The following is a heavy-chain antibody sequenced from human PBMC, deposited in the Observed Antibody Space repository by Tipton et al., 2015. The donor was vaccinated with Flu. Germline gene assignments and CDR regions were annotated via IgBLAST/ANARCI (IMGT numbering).Heavy chain of an antibody. D-gene: IGHD4-23*01. V-gene: IGHV4-61*02. Sequence: LRLSCTVSGGSISSGSYYWTWIRQPAGKGLEWIGRVYPSGSTNYNPSLKSRVTISVDTSKNQFSLKLSSVTAADTAVYYCARVGVVTPFDYWGQGTLVTVSS. CDR2: VYPSGST. J-gene: IGHJ4*02. CDR3: ARVGVVTPFDY. CDR1: GGSISSGSYY.